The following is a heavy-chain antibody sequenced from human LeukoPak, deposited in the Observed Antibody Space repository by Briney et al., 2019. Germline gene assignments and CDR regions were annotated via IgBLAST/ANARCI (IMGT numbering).Heavy chain of an antibody. V-gene: IGHV1-8*01. CDR3: ARGRGGSDFWSGYQYYFDY. J-gene: IGHJ4*02. CDR2: MNPNSGNT. D-gene: IGHD3-3*01. CDR1: GYTFTSYD. Sequence: ASVKVSCKASGYTFTSYDINWVRQAIGQGLEWMGWMNPNSGNTGYAQKFQGRVTMTRNTSISTAYMELSSLRSEDTAVYYCARGRGGSDFWSGYQYYFDYWGQGTLVTVSS.